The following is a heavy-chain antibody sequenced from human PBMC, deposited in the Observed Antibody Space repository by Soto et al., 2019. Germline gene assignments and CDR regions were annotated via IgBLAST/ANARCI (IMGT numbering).Heavy chain of an antibody. CDR3: AKGHYSSSWVGGYYYGMDV. CDR1: GFTFSSYG. D-gene: IGHD6-13*01. V-gene: IGHV3-30*18. Sequence: GGSLRLSCAASGFTFSSYGMHWVRQAPGKGLEWVAVISYDGSNKYYADSVKGRFTISRDNSKNTLYLQMNSLRAEDTAVYYCAKGHYSSSWVGGYYYGMDVWGQGTTVTVSS. CDR2: ISYDGSNK. J-gene: IGHJ6*02.